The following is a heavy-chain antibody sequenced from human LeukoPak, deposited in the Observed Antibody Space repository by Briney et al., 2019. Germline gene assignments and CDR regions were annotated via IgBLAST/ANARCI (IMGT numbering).Heavy chain of an antibody. CDR2: IYHSGST. J-gene: IGHJ4*02. CDR1: GGSISSGGYS. D-gene: IGHD3-10*01. CDR3: ARDGSGSYYYFDY. V-gene: IGHV4-30-2*01. Sequence: SQTLSLTCAVSGGSISSGGYSWSWIRQPPGKGLEWIGYIYHSGSTYYNPSLKSRVTISVDRSKNQFSLKLSSVTAADTAVYYCARDGSGSYYYFDYWGQGTLVTVSS.